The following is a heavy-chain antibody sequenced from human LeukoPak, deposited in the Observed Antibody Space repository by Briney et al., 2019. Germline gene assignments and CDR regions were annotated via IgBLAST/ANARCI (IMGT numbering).Heavy chain of an antibody. Sequence: SVKVSCKASGYTFTGYYMHWVRQAPGQGLEWMGWINPNRGGTNYAQKFQGRVTVTRDTSISTAYMELSRLRSDDTAVYYCARDAVGATTNYYYYMDVWGKGTTVTVSS. D-gene: IGHD1-26*01. V-gene: IGHV1-2*02. J-gene: IGHJ6*03. CDR3: ARDAVGATTNYYYYMDV. CDR2: INPNRGGT. CDR1: GYTFTGYY.